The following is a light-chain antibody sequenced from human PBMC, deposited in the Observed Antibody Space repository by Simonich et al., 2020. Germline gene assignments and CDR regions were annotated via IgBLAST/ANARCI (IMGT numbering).Light chain of an antibody. V-gene: IGLV2-23*01. J-gene: IGLJ2*01. CDR2: EGS. Sequence: QSALTQPSSVSGSPGQSITISCPGTSSDVGSYNLVSWYQQHPGKAPKLMFYEGSKRPSGVSNRLAGSTSGNTDSLTISGLQAEDEADYYCCSYAGSSTVVFGGGTKLTVL. CDR1: SSDVGSYNL. CDR3: CSYAGSSTVV.